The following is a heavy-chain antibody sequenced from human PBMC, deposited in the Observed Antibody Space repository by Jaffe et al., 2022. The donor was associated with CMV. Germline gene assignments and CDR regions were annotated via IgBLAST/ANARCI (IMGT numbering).Heavy chain of an antibody. CDR2: IYPGDSDT. CDR3: ARHVGYYDFWPPPQGGASYHYYYMDV. V-gene: IGHV5-51*01. J-gene: IGHJ6*03. D-gene: IGHD3-3*01. Sequence: EVQLVQSGAEVKKPGEPLKISCKGSGYSFTSYWIGWVRQMPGKGLEWMGIIYPGDSDTRYSPSFQGQVTISADKSISTAYLQWSSLKASDTAMYYCARHVGYYDFWPPPQGGASYHYYYMDVWGKGTTVTVTS. CDR1: GYSFTSYW.